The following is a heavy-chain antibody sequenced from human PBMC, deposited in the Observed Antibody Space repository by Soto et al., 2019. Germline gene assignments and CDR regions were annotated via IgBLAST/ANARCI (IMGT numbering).Heavy chain of an antibody. Sequence: VGSLRLSCAASGFTISTYAMTWVSQAPGKGLECVSGVTGSGGQIHYADSVKGRFTISKDNSKNTLYLQMSSLREEDTALYYCAKDAVYKDGLWLMDSWGQGTLVTVSS. V-gene: IGHV3-23*01. D-gene: IGHD2-21*01. CDR1: GFTISTYA. CDR2: VTGSGGQI. J-gene: IGHJ5*02. CDR3: AKDAVYKDGLWLMDS.